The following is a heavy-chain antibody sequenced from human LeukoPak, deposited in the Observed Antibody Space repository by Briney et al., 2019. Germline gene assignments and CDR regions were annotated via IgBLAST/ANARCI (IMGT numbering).Heavy chain of an antibody. CDR3: ASQVLYDFWSGPYYMGV. D-gene: IGHD3-3*01. V-gene: IGHV4-39*07. Sequence: SETLSLTCTVSGGSISSSSYYWGWIRQPPGKGLEWIGSIYYSGSTYYNPSLKSRVTISVDTSKNQFSLKLSSVTAADTAVYYCASQVLYDFWSGPYYMGVWGKGTTVTVSS. CDR1: GGSISSSSYY. J-gene: IGHJ6*03. CDR2: IYYSGST.